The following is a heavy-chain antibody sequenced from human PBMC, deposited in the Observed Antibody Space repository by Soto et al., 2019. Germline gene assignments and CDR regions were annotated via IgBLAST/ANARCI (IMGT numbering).Heavy chain of an antibody. CDR1: GGTFSSYT. D-gene: IGHD4-4*01. J-gene: IGHJ6*03. CDR2: IIPILGIA. CDR3: ASPSSNSPYYYYMDV. V-gene: IGHV1-69*02. Sequence: SVKVSCKASGGTFSSYTISWVRQAPGQGLEWMGRIIPILGIANYAQKFQGRVTITADKSTSTAYMELSSLRSEDTAVYYCASPSSNSPYYYYMDVWGKGTTVTVSS.